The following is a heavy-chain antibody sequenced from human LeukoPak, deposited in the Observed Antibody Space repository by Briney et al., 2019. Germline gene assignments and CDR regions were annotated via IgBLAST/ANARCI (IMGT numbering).Heavy chain of an antibody. CDR3: ARDKDYFDSGGAFDI. CDR2: IYYSGST. J-gene: IGHJ3*02. CDR1: GGSISSYY. Sequence: PSQTLSLTCTVSGGSISSYYWSWIRHPPGKGLEWSGYIYYSGSTNYTPSLTSRVTISVDTSKNPFSLKLSSVTAADTAVYYCARDKDYFDSGGAFDIWGEGTMVSVSS. V-gene: IGHV4-59*01. D-gene: IGHD3-22*01.